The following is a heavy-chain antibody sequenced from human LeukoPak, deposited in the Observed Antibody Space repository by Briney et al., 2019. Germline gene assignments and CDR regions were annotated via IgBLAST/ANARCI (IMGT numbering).Heavy chain of an antibody. CDR3: ARLPEQWLELGWFDP. D-gene: IGHD6-19*01. V-gene: IGHV4-30-4*01. CDR2: IYYSGST. J-gene: IGHJ5*02. CDR1: GGSISSGDYY. Sequence: SQTLSLTCTVSGGSISSGDYYWSWIRQPPGKGLEWIGYIYYSGSTYYNPSLKSRVTISVDTSKNQFSLKLSSVTAADTAVYYCARLPEQWLELGWFDPWGQGTLVTVSS.